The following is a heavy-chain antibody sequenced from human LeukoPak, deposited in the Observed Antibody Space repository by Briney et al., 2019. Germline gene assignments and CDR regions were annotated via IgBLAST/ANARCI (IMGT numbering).Heavy chain of an antibody. D-gene: IGHD5-24*01. CDR3: ARNPIKYNWFDP. CDR1: GGSISSGSYY. V-gene: IGHV4-61*02. CDR2: IYTSGST. Sequence: SETLSLTCTVSGGSISSGSYYWSWIRQPAGKGLEWIGRIYTSGSTNYNPSLKSRVTISVDTSKNQFSLKLSSVTAADTAVYYCARNPIKYNWFDPWGQGTLVTVSS. J-gene: IGHJ5*02.